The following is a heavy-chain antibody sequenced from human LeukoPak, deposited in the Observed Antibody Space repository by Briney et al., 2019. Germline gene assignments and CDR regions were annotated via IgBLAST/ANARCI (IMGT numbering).Heavy chain of an antibody. V-gene: IGHV4-59*01. D-gene: IGHD3-22*01. CDR1: GGSISSYY. CDR2: IYYSGST. J-gene: IGHJ4*02. Sequence: SETLSLTCTVSGGSISSYYWSWIRQPPGKGLEWIGYIYYSGSTNYNPSLKSRVTISVDTSKNQFSLKLSSVTAADAAVYYYARAGSYYDSSGYGYWGQGTLVTVSS. CDR3: ARAGSYYDSSGYGY.